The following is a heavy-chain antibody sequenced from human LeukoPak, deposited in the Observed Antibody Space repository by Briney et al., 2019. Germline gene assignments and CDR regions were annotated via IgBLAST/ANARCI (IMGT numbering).Heavy chain of an antibody. CDR2: IKQDGSEK. CDR1: VFTLSRYW. J-gene: IGHJ4*02. Sequence: GGSLRLSCAASVFTLSRYWMSWVRQAPGKGLEWVANIKQDGSEKYYVDSVKGRFTISRDNAKNSLHLQMNSLRAEDTAVYYCARDRDWGQGTLVTVSS. V-gene: IGHV3-7*01. CDR3: ARDRD.